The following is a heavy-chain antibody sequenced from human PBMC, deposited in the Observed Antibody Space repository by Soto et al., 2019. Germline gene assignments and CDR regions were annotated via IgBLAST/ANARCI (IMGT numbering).Heavy chain of an antibody. Sequence: ASVKVSCKASGYTFTGYYMHWVRQAPGQGLEWMGWINPNSGGTNYAQKFQGWVTMTRDTSISTAYMELSRLRSDDTAVYYCARDQLRIAVADYYYGMDVWGQGTTVTVS. D-gene: IGHD6-19*01. CDR3: ARDQLRIAVADYYYGMDV. CDR1: GYTFTGYY. J-gene: IGHJ6*02. CDR2: INPNSGGT. V-gene: IGHV1-2*04.